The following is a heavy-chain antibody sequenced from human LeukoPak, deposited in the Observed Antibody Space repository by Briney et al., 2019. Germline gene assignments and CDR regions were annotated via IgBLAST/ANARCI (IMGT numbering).Heavy chain of an antibody. D-gene: IGHD3-3*01. V-gene: IGHV1-69*13. CDR3: ARAEYYDFWSGYYFDY. J-gene: IGHJ4*02. Sequence: SVKVSCKASGYTFTSYAISWVRQAPGQGLEWMGGIIPIFGTANYAQKFQGRVTITADESTSTAYMELSSLRSEDTAVYYCARAEYYDFWSGYYFDYWGQGTLVTVSS. CDR2: IIPIFGTA. CDR1: GYTFTSYA.